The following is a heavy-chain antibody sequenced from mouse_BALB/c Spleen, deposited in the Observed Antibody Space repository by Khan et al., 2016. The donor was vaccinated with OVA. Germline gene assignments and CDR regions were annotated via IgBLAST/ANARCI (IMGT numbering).Heavy chain of an antibody. D-gene: IGHD2-14*01. CDR2: INPSSGYT. CDR3: AREGAYYRSDGWFAY. CDR1: GYTFTSYT. J-gene: IGHJ3*01. Sequence: QVQLKESGAELARPGASVKMSCKASGYTFTSYTIHWVKQRPGQGLEWIGYINPSSGYTNYNQKFKDKATLTAAKSSSTAYMKLGSLTSDDSAVYYCAREGAYYRSDGWFAYWGQGTLVTVSA. V-gene: IGHV1-4*01.